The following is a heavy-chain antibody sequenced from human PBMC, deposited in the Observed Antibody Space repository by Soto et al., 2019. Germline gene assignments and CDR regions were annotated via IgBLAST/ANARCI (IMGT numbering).Heavy chain of an antibody. V-gene: IGHV1-18*01. CDR3: ARGVGWAPLDY. D-gene: IGHD1-26*01. CDR1: GYTFTSYG. Sequence: QVQLVQSGAEVKKPGASVKVSCKASGYTFTSYGISWVRQAPGQGLEWMGWISAYNGNTNNAQKLQGRVTMTTDTSTRTANREMRSVRSDDTAVYSCARGVGWAPLDYWRQGTLVTVSS. CDR2: ISAYNGNT. J-gene: IGHJ4*02.